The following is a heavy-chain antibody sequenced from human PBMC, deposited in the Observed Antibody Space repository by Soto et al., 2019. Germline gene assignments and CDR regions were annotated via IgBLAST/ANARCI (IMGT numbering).Heavy chain of an antibody. CDR3: ARLYGYCIRNSCHGHYAMDV. D-gene: IGHD2-2*01. CDR1: GGSIISGDYY. Sequence: PSETLSLTCTVSGGSIISGDYYWSWIRQPPGKGLEWIGYIYYSGDTSYNPSLKSRVTISIDTSKNQFSLKVTSVTAADTAVYYCARLYGYCIRNSCHGHYAMDVWGQGTTVTVSS. CDR2: IYYSGDT. V-gene: IGHV4-30-4*08. J-gene: IGHJ6*02.